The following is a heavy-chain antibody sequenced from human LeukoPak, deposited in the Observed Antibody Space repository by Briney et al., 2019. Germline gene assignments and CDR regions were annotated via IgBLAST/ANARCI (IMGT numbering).Heavy chain of an antibody. V-gene: IGHV3-23*01. CDR1: GFTFSSYS. D-gene: IGHD3-10*01. CDR2: ISGSGVST. Sequence: GGSLRLSCAASGFTFSSYSMSWVRQAPGKGLEWVSVISGSGVSTDYADSVKGRFTISRDSSKNTVYLLMDSLRADDTAVYYCAKTESAGGGPQDVWGQGTTVTVSS. CDR3: AKTESAGGGPQDV. J-gene: IGHJ6*02.